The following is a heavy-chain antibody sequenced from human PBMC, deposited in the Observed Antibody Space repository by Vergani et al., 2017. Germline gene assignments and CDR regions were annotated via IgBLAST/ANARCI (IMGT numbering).Heavy chain of an antibody. D-gene: IGHD3-10*01. CDR1: GGSISSGGYY. CDR3: ARVMGITMVRGAYFDY. CDR2: IYYSGST. V-gene: IGHV4-31*03. J-gene: IGHJ4*02. Sequence: QVQLQESGPGLVKPSQTLSLTCTVSGGSISSGGYYWSWIRQHPGKGLEWIGYIYYSGSTYYNPSLKSRVTISVDTSKNQFSLKLSSVTAEDTAVYYCARVMGITMVRGAYFDYWGQGTLVTVSS.